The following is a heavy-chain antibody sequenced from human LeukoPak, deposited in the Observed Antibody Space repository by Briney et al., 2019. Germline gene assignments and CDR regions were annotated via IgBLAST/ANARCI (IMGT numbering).Heavy chain of an antibody. Sequence: ASVTVSCTASGYTFTGYYMHWVRQAPGQGLEWMGWINPNRGGTNYAQKFQGRVTMTRDTSISTAYMELSRLRSDDTAVYYCARVDLLCYWGQGTLVTVSS. V-gene: IGHV1-2*02. CDR1: GYTFTGYY. CDR2: INPNRGGT. CDR3: ARVDLLCY. J-gene: IGHJ4*02.